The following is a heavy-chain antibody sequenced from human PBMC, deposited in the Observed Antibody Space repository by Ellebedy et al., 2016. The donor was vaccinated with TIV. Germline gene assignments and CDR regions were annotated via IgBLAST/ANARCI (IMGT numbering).Heavy chain of an antibody. CDR3: ARESSSSSLHFDY. V-gene: IGHV1-46*01. CDR1: GYTFTSYG. J-gene: IGHJ4*02. D-gene: IGHD6-6*01. CDR2: INPSGGST. Sequence: ASVKVSXXASGYTFTSYGISWVRQAPGQGLEWMGIINPSGGSTSYAQKFQGRVTMTRDTSTSTVYMELSSLKSEDTAVYYCARESSSSSLHFDYWGQGTLVTVSS.